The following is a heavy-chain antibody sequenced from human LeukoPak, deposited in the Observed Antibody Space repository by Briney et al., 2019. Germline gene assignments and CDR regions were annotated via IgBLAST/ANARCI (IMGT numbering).Heavy chain of an antibody. V-gene: IGHV4-59*01. Sequence: SETLSLTCTVSGGSISSYYWSWIRQPPGKGLEWIGYIYYSGSTNYNPSLKSRVTISVDTSKNQFSLKLSSVTAADTAVHYCARADKLYFDYWGQGTLVTVSS. CDR3: ARADKLYFDY. CDR1: GGSISSYY. CDR2: IYYSGST. D-gene: IGHD3-9*01. J-gene: IGHJ4*02.